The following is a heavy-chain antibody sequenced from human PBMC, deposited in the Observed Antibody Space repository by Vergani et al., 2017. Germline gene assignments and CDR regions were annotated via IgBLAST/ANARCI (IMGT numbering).Heavy chain of an antibody. J-gene: IGHJ5*02. CDR1: GGSISSGSYY. CDR3: ARWAGYGGGGSCYSRFFLGSGNNWFDP. D-gene: IGHD2-15*01. V-gene: IGHV4-61*02. CDR2: IYTSGST. Sequence: QLQLQESGPGLVKPSETLSLTCTVSGGSISSGSYYWSWIRQPAGKGLEWIGRIYTSGSTNYNPSLKSRVTISVDTSKNQFSLKLSSVTAADTAVYYCARWAGYGGGGSCYSRFFLGSGNNWFDPWGQGTLVSVSS.